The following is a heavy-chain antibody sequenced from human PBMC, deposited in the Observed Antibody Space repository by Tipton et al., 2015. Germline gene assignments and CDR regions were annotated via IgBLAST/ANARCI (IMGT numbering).Heavy chain of an antibody. D-gene: IGHD5-18*01. CDR1: GFTFRSCG. CDR2: ISYDGSRA. CDR3: AKDTKIQLWLTPSYFDS. Sequence: SLRLSCAASGFTFRSCGMQWVRQAPGKGLGWGAVISYDGSRAYYADSVKGRFTISRDTSKNTLFLQMNSLTAEDTAVYYCAKDTKIQLWLTPSYFDSWGQGTLVTVSS. J-gene: IGHJ4*02. V-gene: IGHV3-30*18.